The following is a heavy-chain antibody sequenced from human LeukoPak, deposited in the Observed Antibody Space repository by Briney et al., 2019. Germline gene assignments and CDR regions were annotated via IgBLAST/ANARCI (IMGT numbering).Heavy chain of an antibody. CDR1: GGSISSGDYY. J-gene: IGHJ4*02. CDR2: IYYSGST. D-gene: IGHD6-13*01. Sequence: PSETLSLTCTVSGGSISSGDYYWSWTRQPPGKGLEWIGSIYYSGSTYYNPSLKSRVTISVDTSKNQFSLKLSSVTAADTAVYYCARDGGIAAADWGQGTLVTVSS. CDR3: ARDGGIAAAD. V-gene: IGHV4-39*07.